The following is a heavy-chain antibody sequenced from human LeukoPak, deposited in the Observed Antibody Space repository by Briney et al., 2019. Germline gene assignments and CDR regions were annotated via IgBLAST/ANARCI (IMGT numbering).Heavy chain of an antibody. J-gene: IGHJ4*02. CDR2: ISGSSSHI. V-gene: IGHV3-21*01. Sequence: GGSLRLSCIASGFSFSNYNINWVRQAPGKGLEWVSSISGSSSHIHYGDSVKGRFTISRDNAKSSVFLQMNSLRAEDTAVYYCARDRGSGLVPAAHYSDYWGQGTLVTVSS. CDR3: ARDRGSGLVPAAHYSDY. CDR1: GFSFSNYN. D-gene: IGHD2-2*01.